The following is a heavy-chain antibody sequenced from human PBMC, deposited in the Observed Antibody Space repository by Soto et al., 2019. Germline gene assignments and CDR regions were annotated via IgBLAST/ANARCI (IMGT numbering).Heavy chain of an antibody. Sequence: SVEVSCKXSGGTFSSYAISWVRQAPGQGLEWMGGIIPIFGTANYAQKFQGRVTITADESTSTAYMELSSLRSEDTAVYYCAREEEQWLVRGYGMDVWGQGTTVTVSS. V-gene: IGHV1-69*13. D-gene: IGHD6-19*01. CDR2: IIPIFGTA. J-gene: IGHJ6*02. CDR1: GGTFSSYA. CDR3: AREEEQWLVRGYGMDV.